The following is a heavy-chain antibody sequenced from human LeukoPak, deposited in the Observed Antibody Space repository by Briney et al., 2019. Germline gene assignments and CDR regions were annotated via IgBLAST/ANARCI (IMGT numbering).Heavy chain of an antibody. V-gene: IGHV1-18*01. J-gene: IGHJ4*02. Sequence: ASVKVSCKASGYTCTTYGISWVRQAPGQGLEWLGRISVYNGNTNYAQKLQGRVTMTTDTSTSTAYMELRSLRSDDAAVYYCARMILLLGDVLTVPPRGFDYWGQGTLVTVSS. D-gene: IGHD3-9*01. CDR1: GYTCTTYG. CDR2: ISVYNGNT. CDR3: ARMILLLGDVLTVPPRGFDY.